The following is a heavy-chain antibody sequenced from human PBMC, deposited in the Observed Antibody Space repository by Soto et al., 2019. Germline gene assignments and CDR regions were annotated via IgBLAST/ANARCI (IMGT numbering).Heavy chain of an antibody. CDR2: IYTSGST. Sequence: SETLSLTCTVSVGSISSYYWSWIRQPAGKGLEWIGRIYTSGSTNYNPSLKSRVTMSVDTSKNQFSLRLSSVTAADTAVYYCARASIAARPYGSSWYPLFDYWGQGTLVTVSS. CDR3: ARASIAARPYGSSWYPLFDY. J-gene: IGHJ4*02. D-gene: IGHD6-13*01. CDR1: VGSISSYY. V-gene: IGHV4-4*07.